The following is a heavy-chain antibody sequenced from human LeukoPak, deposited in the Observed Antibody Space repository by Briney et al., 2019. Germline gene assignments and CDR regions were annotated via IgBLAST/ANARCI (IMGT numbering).Heavy chain of an antibody. Sequence: VGSLRLSCAASTFTFSNYWMHWVRQAPGKGLVSVSRINGDGSSTMYADSVKGRFTISRDKAKNTVYLQLNSLRDEDTAVYYCANAGLWEPPLNYYFAYWGQGSLVTVSS. V-gene: IGHV3-74*03. CDR2: INGDGSST. J-gene: IGHJ4*02. CDR3: ANAGLWEPPLNYYFAY. D-gene: IGHD1-26*01. CDR1: TFTFSNYW.